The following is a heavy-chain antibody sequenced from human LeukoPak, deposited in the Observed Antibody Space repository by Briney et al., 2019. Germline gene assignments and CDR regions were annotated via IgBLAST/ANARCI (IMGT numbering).Heavy chain of an antibody. CDR3: VWELPRDDY. CDR2: IKSKIDGGTT. J-gene: IGHJ4*02. D-gene: IGHD1-26*01. V-gene: IGHV3-15*01. Sequence: GGSLRLSCAASGFTFSNAWMSWVRQAPGKGLEWVGRIKSKIDGGTTDYAAPVKGRFSISRDDSKNTLFLQMNSLKTEDTAVYCCVWELPRDDYWGQGTLVTVSS. CDR1: GFTFSNAW.